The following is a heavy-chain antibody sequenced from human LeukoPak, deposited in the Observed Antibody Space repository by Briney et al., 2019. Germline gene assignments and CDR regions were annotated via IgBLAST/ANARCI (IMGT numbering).Heavy chain of an antibody. CDR2: IYYSGST. CDR3: ARSVTISHPIDYFDY. J-gene: IGHJ4*02. D-gene: IGHD4-17*01. V-gene: IGHV4-59*01. CDR1: GGSISSYY. Sequence: SETLSLTCTVSGGSISSYYWSWIRQPPGKGPEWIGYIYYSGSTNYNPSLKSRVSISVDTSKNQFSLKLSSVTAADTAVYYCARSVTISHPIDYFDYWGQGTLVTVSS.